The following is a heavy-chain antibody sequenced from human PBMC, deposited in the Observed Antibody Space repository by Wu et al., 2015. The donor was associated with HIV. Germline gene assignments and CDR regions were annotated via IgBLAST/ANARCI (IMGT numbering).Heavy chain of an antibody. J-gene: IGHJ3*02. CDR1: GGTFSTYA. Sequence: QVQLLQSGAEVKKPGSSVKVSCKASGGTFSTYAISWVRQAPGQGLEWIGRIIPVLGTTYNAQKLQGRVTFTADESTGTAYMEVSSLRSEDTAVYFCARIPYYDSSGYYSDDDAFDIWGQGDNGHHLF. CDR2: IIPVLGTT. CDR3: ARIPYYDSSGYYSDDDAFDI. V-gene: IGHV1-69*13. D-gene: IGHD3-22*01.